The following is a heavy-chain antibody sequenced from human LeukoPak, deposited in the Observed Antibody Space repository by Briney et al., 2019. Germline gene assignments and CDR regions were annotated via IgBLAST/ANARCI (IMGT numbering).Heavy chain of an antibody. D-gene: IGHD6-19*01. CDR2: IYYSGST. J-gene: IGHJ6*02. CDR3: AREIAVADPNYYYGMDV. CDR1: GGSISSYY. Sequence: SETLSLTCTVSGGSISSYYWSWLRQPPGKGLEWIGYIYYSGSTNYNPSLKSRVTRSVDTSKNQFSLKLSSVTAADTAVYYCAREIAVADPNYYYGMDVWGQGTTVTVSS. V-gene: IGHV4-59*01.